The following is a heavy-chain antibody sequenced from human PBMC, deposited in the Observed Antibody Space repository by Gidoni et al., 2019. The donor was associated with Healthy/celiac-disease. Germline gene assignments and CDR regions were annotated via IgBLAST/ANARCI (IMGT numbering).Heavy chain of an antibody. CDR3: ARDPRYVTIFGVAGNWFDP. Sequence: QVQLVESGGGVVQPGRSLRLSCAASGFTFSSYGMNWVRQAPGKGLEWVAVIWYDGSNKYYADSVKGRFTISRDNSKNTLYLQMNSLRAEDTAVYYCARDPRYVTIFGVAGNWFDPWGQGTLVTVSS. CDR2: IWYDGSNK. CDR1: GFTFSSYG. D-gene: IGHD3-3*01. J-gene: IGHJ5*02. V-gene: IGHV3-33*01.